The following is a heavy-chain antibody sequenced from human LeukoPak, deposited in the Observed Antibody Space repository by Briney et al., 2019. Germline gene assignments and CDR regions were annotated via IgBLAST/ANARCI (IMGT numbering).Heavy chain of an antibody. CDR1: GGSISSSSYY. Sequence: PSETLSLTCTVSGGSISSSSYYWGWIRQPPGKGLEWIGSIYYSGSTYYNPSLKSRFTISVDTSKNQFSLKLSSMTAADTAVYYCASGWELRRGDAFDIWGQGTMVTVSS. D-gene: IGHD1-26*01. J-gene: IGHJ3*02. V-gene: IGHV4-39*01. CDR3: ASGWELRRGDAFDI. CDR2: IYYSGST.